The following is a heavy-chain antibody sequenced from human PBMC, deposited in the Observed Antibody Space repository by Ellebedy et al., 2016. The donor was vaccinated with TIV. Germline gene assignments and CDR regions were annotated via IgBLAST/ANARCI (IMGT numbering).Heavy chain of an antibody. V-gene: IGHV1-3*01. Sequence: AASVKVSCKASGYTLTSYAIHWVRQAPGQRLEGMGWINAGNGDTKYSQKFQGRVTITRDTSASTAYMELSSLRSEDTAVYYCARDGDEHDSSGYYVYWGQGTLVTVSS. CDR3: ARDGDEHDSSGYYVY. D-gene: IGHD3-22*01. CDR2: INAGNGDT. CDR1: GYTLTSYA. J-gene: IGHJ4*02.